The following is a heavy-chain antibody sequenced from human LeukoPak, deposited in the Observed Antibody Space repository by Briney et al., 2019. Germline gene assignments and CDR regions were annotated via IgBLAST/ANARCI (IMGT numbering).Heavy chain of an antibody. CDR1: GFSISSYW. Sequence: GGSLRLSCAGTGFSISSYWMHWVRQAPGKGLVWVSRISSDGHDTRFADSVKGRFTISRDIAKNTLYLQMNSLRAEDTAVYYCARAIPAAMGFDYWGRGPWSPSPQ. D-gene: IGHD2-2*01. V-gene: IGHV3-74*01. CDR3: ARAIPAAMGFDY. J-gene: IGHJ4*02. CDR2: ISSDGHDT.